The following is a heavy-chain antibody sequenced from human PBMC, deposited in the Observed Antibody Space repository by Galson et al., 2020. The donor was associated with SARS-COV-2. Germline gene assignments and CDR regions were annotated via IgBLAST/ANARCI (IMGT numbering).Heavy chain of an antibody. J-gene: IGHJ4*02. D-gene: IGHD3-22*01. V-gene: IGHV4-59*08. CDR3: ARLGRDYYYDSSGYYYKY. CDR1: GGSISSYY. Sequence: SETLSLTCTVSGGSISSYYWSWIRQPPGKGLEWIGYIYYSGSTNYNPSLKSRVTISVDTSKNQFSLKLSSVTAADTAVYYCARLGRDYYYDSSGYYYKYWGQGTLVTVSS. CDR2: IYYSGST.